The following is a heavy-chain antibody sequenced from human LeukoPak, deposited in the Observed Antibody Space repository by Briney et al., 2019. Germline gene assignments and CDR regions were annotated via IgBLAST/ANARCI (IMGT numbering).Heavy chain of an antibody. Sequence: GGSLRLSCAVPGFTFSSYWMSWVRQAPGKGLEWVANIKEDGSEKYYVDSVKGRFTISRDNAKNSLYLQMNSLRAEDTAVYYCARVSTLNGYSSGWYEDYWGQGTLVTVSS. CDR2: IKEDGSEK. D-gene: IGHD6-19*01. J-gene: IGHJ4*02. V-gene: IGHV3-7*04. CDR1: GFTFSSYW. CDR3: ARVSTLNGYSSGWYEDY.